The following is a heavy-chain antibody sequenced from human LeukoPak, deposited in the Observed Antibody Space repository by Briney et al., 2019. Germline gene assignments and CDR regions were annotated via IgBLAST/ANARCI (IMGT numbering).Heavy chain of an antibody. CDR1: GDSITGYY. D-gene: IGHD6-13*01. V-gene: IGHV4-59*12. J-gene: IGHJ4*02. CDR3: ARGLYPPLQQQLVRQGYYFDY. CDR2: IYYSGST. Sequence: SETLSLTCTVSGDSITGYYWSWLRQPPGKGLEWIGYIYYSGSTNYNPSLKSRVTISVDTSKNQFSLKLSSVTAADTAVYYCARGLYPPLQQQLVRQGYYFDYWGQGTLVTVSS.